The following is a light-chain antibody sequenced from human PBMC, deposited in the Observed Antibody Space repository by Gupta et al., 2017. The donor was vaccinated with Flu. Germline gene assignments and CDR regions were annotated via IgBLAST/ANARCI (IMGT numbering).Light chain of an antibody. CDR2: WAS. V-gene: IGKV4-1*01. CDR1: QSVLYNSNNKNY. CDR3: QQYYTTPLT. J-gene: IGKJ4*01. Sequence: NCKSSQSVLYNSNNKNYLAWYQQKPGQPPRLLISWASTRESGVPDRFSGSGSGTDFTLTISSLQAEDVAVYYCQQYYTTPLTFGGGTKVEI.